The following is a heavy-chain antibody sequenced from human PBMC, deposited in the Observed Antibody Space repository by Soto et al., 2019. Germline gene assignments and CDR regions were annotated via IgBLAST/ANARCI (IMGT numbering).Heavy chain of an antibody. V-gene: IGHV3-30-3*01. CDR3: ARALSVGGIDY. D-gene: IGHD3-16*01. J-gene: IGHJ4*02. CDR2: ISYDGSNK. Sequence: GGSLRLSCAACGFTFSSYSMHWVRQAPGKGLEWVAVISYDGSNKYYADSVKGRFTISRDNSKNTLYLQMNSLRAEDTAVYYCARALSVGGIDYCGQRTLVTFSS. CDR1: GFTFSSYS.